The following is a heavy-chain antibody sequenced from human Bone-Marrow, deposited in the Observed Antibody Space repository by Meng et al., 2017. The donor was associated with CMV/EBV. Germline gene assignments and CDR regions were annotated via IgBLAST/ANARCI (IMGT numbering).Heavy chain of an antibody. CDR2: INTYNGNT. V-gene: IGHV1-18*01. Sequence: SCTTYDYSFPSHGTSWVRQAPGQAPEWVGCINTYNGNTNYEQQFLGSVTMTKDPSTRTAYMELRSLTSDDTAVYYCARSIPIFQIDYWGQGTLVTVSS. J-gene: IGHJ4*02. CDR3: ARSIPIFQIDY. CDR1: DYSFPSHG. D-gene: IGHD3-9*01.